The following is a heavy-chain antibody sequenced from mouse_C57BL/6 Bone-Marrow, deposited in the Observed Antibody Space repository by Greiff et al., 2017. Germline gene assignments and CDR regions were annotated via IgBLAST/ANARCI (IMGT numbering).Heavy chain of an antibody. V-gene: IGHV1-81*01. Sequence: VQLQQSGAELARPGASVKLSCKASGYTFTSYGISWVKQRTGQGLEWIGEIYPRSGNTYYNEKFKGKATLTADKSSSTAYMGLRSLTSEDSAVYFCARGIFYYGSSYGYFDVWGTGTTVTVSS. CDR2: IYPRSGNT. J-gene: IGHJ1*03. CDR3: ARGIFYYGSSYGYFDV. D-gene: IGHD1-1*01. CDR1: GYTFTSYG.